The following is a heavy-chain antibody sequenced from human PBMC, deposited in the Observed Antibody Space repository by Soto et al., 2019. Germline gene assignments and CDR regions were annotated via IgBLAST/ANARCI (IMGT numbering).Heavy chain of an antibody. D-gene: IGHD3-10*01. J-gene: IGHJ4*02. Sequence: QVQLVQSGAEVKKPGSSVKVSCKASGDTFNFYTINWVRQAPGLGLEWMGRFNPILSFSNSALKFQGRVTLTAEKSTSTASMVLSSLRAEDTAIYYCATSVGSGSRAFDYWGQGALVTVSS. V-gene: IGHV1-69*02. CDR2: FNPILSFS. CDR3: ATSVGSGSRAFDY. CDR1: GDTFNFYT.